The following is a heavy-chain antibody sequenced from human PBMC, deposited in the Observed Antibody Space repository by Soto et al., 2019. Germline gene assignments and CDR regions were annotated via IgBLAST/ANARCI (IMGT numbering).Heavy chain of an antibody. J-gene: IGHJ5*02. CDR1: GFTFSSYA. CDR3: AKGGGSRYCSGGSCYLGWFDP. D-gene: IGHD2-15*01. CDR2: ISGSGGST. Sequence: EVQLLESGGGLVQPGGSLRLSCAASGFTFSSYAMSWVRQAPGKGLEWVSAISGSGGSTYYADSVKGRFTISRDNSKNTLYLQMNSLRAEDTAVYYCAKGGGSRYCSGGSCYLGWFDPWGQGTLVTVSS. V-gene: IGHV3-23*01.